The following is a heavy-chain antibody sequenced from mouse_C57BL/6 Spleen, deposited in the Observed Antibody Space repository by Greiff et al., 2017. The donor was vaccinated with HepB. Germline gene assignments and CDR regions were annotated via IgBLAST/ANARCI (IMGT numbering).Heavy chain of an antibody. D-gene: IGHD2-4*01. CDR3: AREGLRQGYYAMDY. V-gene: IGHV1-81*01. Sequence: QVQLQQSGAELARPGASVKLSCKASGYTFTSYGISWVKQRTGQGLEWIGEIYPRSGNTYYNEKFKGKATLTADKSSSTAYMELRSLTSEDSAVYFCAREGLRQGYYAMDYWGQGTSVTVSS. CDR2: IYPRSGNT. CDR1: GYTFTSYG. J-gene: IGHJ4*01.